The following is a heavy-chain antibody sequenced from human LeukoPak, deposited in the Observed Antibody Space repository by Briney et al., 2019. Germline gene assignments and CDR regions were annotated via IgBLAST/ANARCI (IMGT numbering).Heavy chain of an antibody. J-gene: IGHJ4*02. CDR1: GFTFTNFV. CDR3: AKGGPHYGSGSYYAFDY. D-gene: IGHD3-10*01. V-gene: IGHV3-30*18. CDR2: ISDDGNNK. Sequence: PGRSLRLSCAASGFTFTNFVMHWVRQAPGKGLEWVTVISDDGNNKYFADSVKGRFTISRDNSKNTLYLQMNSLRAEDTAVYYCAKGGPHYGSGSYYAFDYWGQGTLVTVSS.